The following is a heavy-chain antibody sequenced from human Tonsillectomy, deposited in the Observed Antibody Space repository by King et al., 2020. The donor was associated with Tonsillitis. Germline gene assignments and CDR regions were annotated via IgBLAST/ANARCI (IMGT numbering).Heavy chain of an antibody. CDR2: IDYRGST. J-gene: IGHJ4*02. Sequence: VQLQESGPGLVKPSETLSLTCTVSGYSIRSGYYWGWIRQPPGKGLEWIGSIDYRGSTFYNPSLKSQITISVDTSKNQFSLKLTSVAAADTAVYYCVRSTPWETGDLDYWGQGTLVTVSS. D-gene: IGHD7-27*01. CDR1: GYSIRSGYY. V-gene: IGHV4-38-2*02. CDR3: VRSTPWETGDLDY.